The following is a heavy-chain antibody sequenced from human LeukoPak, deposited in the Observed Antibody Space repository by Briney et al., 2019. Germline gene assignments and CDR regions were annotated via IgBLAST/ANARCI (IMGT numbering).Heavy chain of an antibody. J-gene: IGHJ3*02. D-gene: IGHD3-22*01. CDR2: IYYSGST. Sequence: SETLSLTCTVSGGSISRSTYYWGWIRQPPGKGLEWIGSIYYSGSTYYNPSLKSRVTISVDTSKNQFSLKLSSVTAADTAVYYCTRWGSALDRITMIVVARVTRVDAFDIWGQGTMVTVSS. V-gene: IGHV4-39*01. CDR3: TRWGSALDRITMIVVARVTRVDAFDI. CDR1: GGSISRSTYY.